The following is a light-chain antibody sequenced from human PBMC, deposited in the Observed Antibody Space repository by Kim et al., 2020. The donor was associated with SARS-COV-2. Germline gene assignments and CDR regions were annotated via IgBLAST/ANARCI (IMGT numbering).Light chain of an antibody. CDR3: SSYTSSSTLV. CDR1: SSNVGSYNR. Sequence: SVTISCTGTSSNVGSYNRVSWYQQPPGTAPKLMIYEVSNRPSGVPDRFSGSKSGNTASLTISGLQAEDEADYYCSSYTSSSTLVFGGGTQLTVL. V-gene: IGLV2-18*02. J-gene: IGLJ2*01. CDR2: EVS.